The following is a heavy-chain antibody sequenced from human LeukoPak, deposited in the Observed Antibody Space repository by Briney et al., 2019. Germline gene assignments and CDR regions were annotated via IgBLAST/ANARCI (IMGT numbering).Heavy chain of an antibody. CDR1: GCSFSSYG. CDR3: AKGDTPSTPLGELYY. Sequence: GGSLRLSCAVSGCSFSSYGMHWVRPAPGKGLEWVAVIWHDESRTNYADSVEGRFTISRDTSKSTLYLQMTSLRPEDTAMSFGAKGDTPSTPLGELYYWGEGGRGTVSS. CDR2: IWHDESRT. V-gene: IGHV3-33*06. D-gene: IGHD1-7*01. J-gene: IGHJ4*02.